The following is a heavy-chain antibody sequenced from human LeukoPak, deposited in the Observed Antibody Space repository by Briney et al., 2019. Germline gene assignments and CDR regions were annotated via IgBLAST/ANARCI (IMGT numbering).Heavy chain of an antibody. J-gene: IGHJ5*02. CDR3: ARAGGFRQWLVHNWFDP. Sequence: GESLKISCKGSGSIFTSYWIGWVRQMPGKGLEWMGIIYPGDSDTRYSPSFQGQVTISADKSISTAYLQWSSLKASDTAMYYCARAGGFRQWLVHNWFDPWGQGTLVTVSS. D-gene: IGHD6-19*01. V-gene: IGHV5-51*01. CDR1: GSIFTSYW. CDR2: IYPGDSDT.